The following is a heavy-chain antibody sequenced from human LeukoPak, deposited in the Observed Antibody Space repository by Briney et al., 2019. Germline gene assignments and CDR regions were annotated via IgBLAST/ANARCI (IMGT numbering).Heavy chain of an antibody. J-gene: IGHJ4*02. CDR1: GFTFSDHY. V-gene: IGHV3-72*01. CDR3: ARPMYYRDSSGFDY. CDR2: TRNKAQSFTT. D-gene: IGHD3-22*01. Sequence: GGSLRLSCAASGFTFSDHYMDWVRQAPGKGLGWVGRTRNKAQSFTTEYAASVKGRFTISRDDSKNSLYLQMNSLKTEDSAVYFCARPMYYRDSSGFDYWGQGTLVTVSS.